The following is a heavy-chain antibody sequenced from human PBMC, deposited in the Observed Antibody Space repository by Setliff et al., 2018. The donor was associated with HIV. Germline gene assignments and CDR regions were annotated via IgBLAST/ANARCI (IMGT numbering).Heavy chain of an antibody. Sequence: GGSLRLSCAASGFTFSSHAMTWVRQAPGQGLEWVSIISGSGGSTYYADSVKGRFTISRDNSKNTLYLQMNSLRAEDTAVYYCAGESSIAVAEYFQHWGQGTLVTVSS. V-gene: IGHV3-23*01. CDR3: AGESSIAVAEYFQH. D-gene: IGHD6-19*01. CDR2: ISGSGGST. CDR1: GFTFSSHA. J-gene: IGHJ1*01.